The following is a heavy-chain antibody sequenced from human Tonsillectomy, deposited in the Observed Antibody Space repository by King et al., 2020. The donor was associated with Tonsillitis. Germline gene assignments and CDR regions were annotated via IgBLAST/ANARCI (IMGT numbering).Heavy chain of an antibody. V-gene: IGHV1-69*01. CDR2: IIPIFGTA. CDR3: ARGSAVVDEEAVAGRPPYYCYGMDV. J-gene: IGHJ6*02. CDR1: GGTLSSCA. Sequence: QLVQSGAEVKKPGSSVKVSCKASGGTLSSCAINWVRQAPGQGLEWMGGIIPIFGTANYAQKFQGRVTVTADEYTNTSYMELSSLRSEDTAVYYCARGSAVVDEEAVAGRPPYYCYGMDVWGQGTTVTVSS. D-gene: IGHD6-19*01.